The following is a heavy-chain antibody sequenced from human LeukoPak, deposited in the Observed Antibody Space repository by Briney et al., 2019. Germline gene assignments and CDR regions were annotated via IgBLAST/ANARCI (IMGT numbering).Heavy chain of an antibody. D-gene: IGHD4-23*01. CDR3: ARAPMTTVVTIDY. Sequence: KPSETLSLTCTVSGGSISSSSYYWSWIRQPPGKGLEWIGYIYYSGSTNYNPSLKSRVTISVDTSKNQFSLKLSSVTAADTAVYYCARAPMTTVVTIDYWGQGTLVTVSS. CDR2: IYYSGST. J-gene: IGHJ4*02. CDR1: GGSISSSSYY. V-gene: IGHV4-61*01.